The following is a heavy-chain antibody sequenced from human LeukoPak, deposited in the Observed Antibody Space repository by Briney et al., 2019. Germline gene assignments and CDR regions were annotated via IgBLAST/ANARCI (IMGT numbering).Heavy chain of an antibody. CDR1: GFTLSSNY. CDR2: IYSGGST. Sequence: GGSRRLSCAASGFTLSSNYMSWVRQAPGKGLEWVSVIYSGGSTYYADSVKGRFTISRDNSKNTLYLQMNSLGAEDTAVYYCARGSDSGYDLAYWGQGTLVTVSS. CDR3: ARGSDSGYDLAY. D-gene: IGHD5-12*01. V-gene: IGHV3-53*01. J-gene: IGHJ4*02.